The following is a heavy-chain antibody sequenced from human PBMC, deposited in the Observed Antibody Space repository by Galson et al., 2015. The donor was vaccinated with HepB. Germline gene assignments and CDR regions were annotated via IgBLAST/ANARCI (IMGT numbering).Heavy chain of an antibody. CDR3: ARDGYDFWSGYYTLYYYYYMDV. CDR1: GYTFTSYG. J-gene: IGHJ6*03. V-gene: IGHV1-18*01. CDR2: ISAYNGNT. Sequence: SVKLSCKASGYTFTSYGISWVRHAPGQGLGWMGWISAYNGNTNYAQKLQGRVTMTTDTSTSTAYMELRSLRSDDPAVYYCARDGYDFWSGYYTLYYYYYMDVWGKGTTVTVSS. D-gene: IGHD3-3*01.